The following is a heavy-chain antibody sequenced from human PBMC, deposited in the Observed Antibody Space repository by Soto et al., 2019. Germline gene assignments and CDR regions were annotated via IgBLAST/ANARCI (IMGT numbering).Heavy chain of an antibody. V-gene: IGHV3-33*01. CDR2: IWNDGSNE. D-gene: IGHD2-2*01. CDR1: GFTFSTYG. J-gene: IGHJ5*02. Sequence: QVQLVESGGGVVQPGRSLRLSCAASGFTFSTYGMHWVRQAPGRGLEWVAVIWNDGSNEYYADSVKGRFTISRDNSKNKLYLQMSSLRAEDTAVYYCARDHGCSATTCYDGGWFDPWGQGTLVIVSS. CDR3: ARDHGCSATTCYDGGWFDP.